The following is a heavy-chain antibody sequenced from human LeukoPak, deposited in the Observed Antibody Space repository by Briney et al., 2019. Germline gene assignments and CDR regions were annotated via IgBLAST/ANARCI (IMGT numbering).Heavy chain of an antibody. D-gene: IGHD3-10*01. CDR2: ISSSSSYI. V-gene: IGHV3-21*01. J-gene: IGHJ4*02. CDR3: ARDRSYYGSGSYRPTYYFDY. CDR1: GFTFSSYS. Sequence: GGSLRLSCAASGFTFSSYSMKWVRQAPGKGLEWVSSISSSSSYIYYADSVKGRFTISRDNAKNSLYLQMNSLRAEDTAVYYCARDRSYYGSGSYRPTYYFDYWGQGTLVTVSS.